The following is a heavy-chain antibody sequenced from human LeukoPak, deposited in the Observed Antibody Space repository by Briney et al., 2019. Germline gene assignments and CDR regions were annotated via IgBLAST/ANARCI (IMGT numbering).Heavy chain of an antibody. D-gene: IGHD3-9*01. CDR3: VREVIVTGIFDY. Sequence: PSQTLSLTCTVSGGSIGSGDYYWSWIRQPPGKGLEWIGYIFYSGSTYYNPSLKSRVTISVDTSKNQFSLKLSSVTAADTAVYHCVREVIVTGIFDYWGQGTLVTVSS. J-gene: IGHJ4*02. V-gene: IGHV4-30-4*01. CDR1: GGSIGSGDYY. CDR2: IFYSGST.